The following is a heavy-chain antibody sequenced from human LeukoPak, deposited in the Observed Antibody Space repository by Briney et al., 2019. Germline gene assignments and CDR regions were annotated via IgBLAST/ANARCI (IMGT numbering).Heavy chain of an antibody. CDR2: LYYSGST. Sequence: PSETLSLTCTVSGGSVTSTSYYWDWIRQPPGKGLEWIGSLYYSGSTYYNPSLKSRVTMSVDTSKNQFSLKLSSVTAADTAVYYCARSSGSYYGSGSWWPWGQGTLVTVSS. CDR1: GGSVTSTSYY. J-gene: IGHJ5*02. CDR3: ARSSGSYYGSGSWWP. D-gene: IGHD3-10*01. V-gene: IGHV4-39*07.